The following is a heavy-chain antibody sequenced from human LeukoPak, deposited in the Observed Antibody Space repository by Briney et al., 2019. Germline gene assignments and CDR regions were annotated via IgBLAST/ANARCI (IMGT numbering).Heavy chain of an antibody. Sequence: GGSLRLSCAASGFTFSNACMSWVRQAPGKGLVWVSRINSDGSSTTYADSVKGRFTISRDNSKNTPYLQMNSLRAEDTAVYYCAREEASDWYFDLWGRGTLVTVSS. CDR2: INSDGSST. J-gene: IGHJ2*01. V-gene: IGHV3-74*01. CDR3: AREEASDWYFDL. CDR1: GFTFSNAC. D-gene: IGHD3-3*01.